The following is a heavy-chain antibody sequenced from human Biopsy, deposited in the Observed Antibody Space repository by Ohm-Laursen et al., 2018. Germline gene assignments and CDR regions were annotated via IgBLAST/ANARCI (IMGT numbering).Heavy chain of an antibody. CDR3: ATKLTGYFHH. CDR1: GYSFTSYY. J-gene: IGHJ1*01. V-gene: IGHV1-69*06. CDR2: NIPILGTG. D-gene: IGHD3-9*01. Sequence: GSSVKVSCKSSGYSFTSYYMHWVRQAPGQGLEWLGGNIPILGTGNYAQKFRDRVTVAADTSTSTATMELRSLRSDDTAVYYCATKLTGYFHHWGQGTLVIVSS.